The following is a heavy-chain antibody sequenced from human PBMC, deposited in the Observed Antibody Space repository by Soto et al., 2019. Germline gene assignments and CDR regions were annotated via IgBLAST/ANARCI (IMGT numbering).Heavy chain of an antibody. Sequence: QVQLRESGPGLVKPSQTLSLTCTVSGGSISRGGYYWSWIRQHPGKRLEWIGYTYYRGSTYYNPSLQSRVIISVDTSKNQFSLKLSCVIAAKTAVYYCARGPGFWGPGTLVTVSS. CDR3: ARGPGF. D-gene: IGHD2-15*01. CDR1: GGSISRGGYY. J-gene: IGHJ4*02. CDR2: TYYRGST. V-gene: IGHV4-31*03.